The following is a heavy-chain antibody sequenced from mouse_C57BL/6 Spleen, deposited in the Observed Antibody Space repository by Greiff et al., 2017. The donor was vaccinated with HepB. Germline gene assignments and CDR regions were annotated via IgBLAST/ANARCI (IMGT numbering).Heavy chain of an antibody. CDR2: IYPGDGDT. J-gene: IGHJ2*01. CDR3: ARGKIALDY. CDR1: GYAFSSSW. V-gene: IGHV1-82*01. Sequence: VQLQQSGPELVKPGASVKISCKASGYAFSSSWMNWVKQRPGKGLEWIGRIYPGDGDTNYNGKFKGKATLTADKSSSTAYMQLSSLTSEDSAVYFCARGKIALDYWGQGTTLTVSS. D-gene: IGHD6-1*01.